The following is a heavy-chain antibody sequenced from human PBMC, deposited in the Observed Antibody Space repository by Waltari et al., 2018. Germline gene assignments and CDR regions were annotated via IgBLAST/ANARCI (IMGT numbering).Heavy chain of an antibody. CDR3: AETRGDCSGGSCYFDY. J-gene: IGHJ4*02. CDR1: GGSISSGSYY. V-gene: IGHV4-61*02. Sequence: QVQLQESGPGLVKPSQTLSLTCTVSGGSISSGSYYWRWIRQPAGKGREWIGRIYTSGSTNYNPSLKSRVTISVDTSKNQFSLKLSSVTAADTAVYYCAETRGDCSGGSCYFDYWGQGTLVTVSS. CDR2: IYTSGST. D-gene: IGHD2-15*01.